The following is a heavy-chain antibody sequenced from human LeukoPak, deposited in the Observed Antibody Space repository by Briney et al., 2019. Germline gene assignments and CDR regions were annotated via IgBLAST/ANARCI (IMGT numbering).Heavy chain of an antibody. Sequence: GASVKVSCKASGVTFSSYAIRSVRQAPGQGLEWMGGIIPIFGTANYAQKFHGRVTITSDDSTSTAYMELSSLRSEDTAVYYCASPGGRFGELLFDYWGQGTLVTVSS. CDR1: GVTFSSYA. V-gene: IGHV1-69*13. CDR3: ASPGGRFGELLFDY. D-gene: IGHD3-10*01. CDR2: IIPIFGTA. J-gene: IGHJ4*02.